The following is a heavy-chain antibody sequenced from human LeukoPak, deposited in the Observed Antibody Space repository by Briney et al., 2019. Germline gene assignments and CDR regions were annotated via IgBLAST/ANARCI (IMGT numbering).Heavy chain of an antibody. CDR2: IKQDGSEK. J-gene: IGHJ6*03. CDR3: AREDYSFFVELGYYYYYYMDV. Sequence: PGGSLRLSCAASGFTFSSYWMSWVRQAPGKGLEGVANIKQDGSEKYYVDSVKGRFTISRDNAKNSLYLQMNSLRAEDTAVYYCAREDYSFFVELGYYYYYYMDVWGKGTTVTVSS. CDR1: GFTFSSYW. V-gene: IGHV3-7*01. D-gene: IGHD4-11*01.